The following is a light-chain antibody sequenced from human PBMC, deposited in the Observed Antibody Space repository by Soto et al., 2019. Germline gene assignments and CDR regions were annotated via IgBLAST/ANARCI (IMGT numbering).Light chain of an antibody. J-gene: IGLJ2*01. CDR3: QTWGTGIHVV. V-gene: IGLV4-69*01. CDR1: SGHSSYA. Sequence: QPVLTQSPSASASLGASVKLTCTLSSGHSSYAIAWHQQQPEKGPRYLMKVDSDGSHTRGVAIPDRFSGSSSGAERYLTISSLQSEDEADYYCQTWGTGIHVVFGGGTKLTVL. CDR2: VDSDGSH.